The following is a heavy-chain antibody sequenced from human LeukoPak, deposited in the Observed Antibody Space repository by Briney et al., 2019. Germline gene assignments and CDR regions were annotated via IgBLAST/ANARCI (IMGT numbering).Heavy chain of an antibody. CDR2: MNPNSGNT. CDR3: ARGNTLKSGSYLRY. J-gene: IGHJ4*02. CDR1: GYTFTGYY. Sequence: KPGASVKVSCKASGYTFTGYYMHWVRQATGQGLEWMGWMNPNSGNTGYAQKFQGRVTMTRNTSISTAYMELSSLRSEDTAVYYCARGNTLKSGSYLRYWGQGTLVTVSS. D-gene: IGHD1-26*01. V-gene: IGHV1-8*02.